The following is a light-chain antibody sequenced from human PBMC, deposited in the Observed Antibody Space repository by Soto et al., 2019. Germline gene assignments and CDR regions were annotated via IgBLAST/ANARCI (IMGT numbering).Light chain of an antibody. CDR1: QSISSY. Sequence: DIQMTQSPSSLSASVGDRVTITCRASQSISSYLNWYQQKPGKAPKLLIYAASSLQSGVPSRFSGSGSGTDFTLTISSLQPEVFATYYCQQSYTTPYTFGQGTKLEIK. CDR3: QQSYTTPYT. J-gene: IGKJ2*01. CDR2: AAS. V-gene: IGKV1-39*01.